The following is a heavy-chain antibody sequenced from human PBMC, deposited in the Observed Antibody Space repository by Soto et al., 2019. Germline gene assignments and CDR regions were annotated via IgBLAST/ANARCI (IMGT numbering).Heavy chain of an antibody. V-gene: IGHV3-74*01. CDR2: ISNDGSST. J-gene: IGHJ1*01. Sequence: EVQLVESGGGLVQPGGSLRLSCVASGFTFSSYWMHWVRQAPGKGLVWVSSISNDGSSTNYADPVKGRITISRENAKNPVYLQINSLRDEDTAVYHCARLPNKSPKNWGQGNLVIVSP. CDR1: GFTFSSYW. CDR3: ARLPNKSPKN.